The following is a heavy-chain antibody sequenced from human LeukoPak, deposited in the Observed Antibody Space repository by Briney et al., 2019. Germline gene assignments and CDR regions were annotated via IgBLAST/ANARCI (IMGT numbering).Heavy chain of an antibody. D-gene: IGHD6-13*01. Sequence: GGSLRLSCAAPGFTFSSYGMSWVRQAPGKGLEWVSTISGTGANTYYADSVKGRFTISRDNSKSTLYLQMNSLRVEDAAVYYCAKRRYDTSSLDWFDPWGQGTLVTVSS. V-gene: IGHV3-23*01. J-gene: IGHJ5*02. CDR3: AKRRYDTSSLDWFDP. CDR2: ISGTGANT. CDR1: GFTFSSYG.